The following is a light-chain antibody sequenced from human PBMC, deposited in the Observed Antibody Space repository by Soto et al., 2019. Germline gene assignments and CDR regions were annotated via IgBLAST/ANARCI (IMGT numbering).Light chain of an antibody. Sequence: EIVLTQSPGTLSLPPGERATLSCRAGQNIRNNYLAWYQKTPGQAPRLLIYGASSRATGIPDRFSGSGSGTDFTLTISRLEPEDFVVYYCQHYGASPRTFGQGTKVEIK. V-gene: IGKV3-20*01. CDR1: QNIRNNY. J-gene: IGKJ1*01. CDR3: QHYGASPRT. CDR2: GAS.